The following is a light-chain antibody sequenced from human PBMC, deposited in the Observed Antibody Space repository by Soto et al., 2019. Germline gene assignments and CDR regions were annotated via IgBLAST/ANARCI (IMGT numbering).Light chain of an antibody. CDR1: QRISSW. V-gene: IGKV1-5*03. CDR2: KAS. Sequence: DTQMTQSPSTLSASVGARVTITCRASQRISSWLAWYQQRPGRAAQRLIYKASTLKSGVPSRFSGGGCGTEIYLTVSRLQRDDIATYYCHQPDTPLPAFGQGKKV. J-gene: IGKJ1*01. CDR3: HQPDTPLPA.